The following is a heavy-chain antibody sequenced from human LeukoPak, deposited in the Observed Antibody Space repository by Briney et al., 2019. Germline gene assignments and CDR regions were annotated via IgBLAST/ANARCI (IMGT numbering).Heavy chain of an antibody. CDR2: INHSGST. D-gene: IGHD2-15*01. V-gene: IGHV4-34*01. CDR3: ASCSGGSCYNFDY. Sequence: SETLSLTCAVYGGSFSGYYWSWIRQPPGKGLEWIGEINHSGSTNYNPSLKSRVTISVDTSKNQFSLKLSSVTAADTAVYYCASCSGGSCYNFDYWGQGTLVTVSS. CDR1: GGSFSGYY. J-gene: IGHJ4*02.